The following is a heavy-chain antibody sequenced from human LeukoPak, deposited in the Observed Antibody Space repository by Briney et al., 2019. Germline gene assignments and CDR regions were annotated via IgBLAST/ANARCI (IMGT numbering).Heavy chain of an antibody. J-gene: IGHJ4*02. V-gene: IGHV1-69*04. D-gene: IGHD4-17*01. Sequence: ASVKVSCKASGGTFSSYAISWVRQAPGQGLEWMGRIIPILGIANYAQKFQGRVTITADKSTSTAYMELSSLRSEDTAVYYCATGSALIYGEPVGGFDYWGQGTLVTVSS. CDR2: IIPILGIA. CDR1: GGTFSSYA. CDR3: ATGSALIYGEPVGGFDY.